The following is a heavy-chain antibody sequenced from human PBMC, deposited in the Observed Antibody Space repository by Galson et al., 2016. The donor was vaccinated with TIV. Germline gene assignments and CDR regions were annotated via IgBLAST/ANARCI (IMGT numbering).Heavy chain of an antibody. V-gene: IGHV4-59*02. J-gene: IGHJ4*02. CDR2: IYYSGNTNY. CDR1: GGSVSSYH. Sequence: SETLSLTCSVSGGSVSSYHWSWIRQPPGKGLEWIGYIYYSGNTNYNYNPSLESRVTMSVGTSKTQVSLKLSSVTAADTAVYFCAREGENRGSYIAYWGQGTLVTVSS. D-gene: IGHD2-15*01. CDR3: AREGENRGSYIAY.